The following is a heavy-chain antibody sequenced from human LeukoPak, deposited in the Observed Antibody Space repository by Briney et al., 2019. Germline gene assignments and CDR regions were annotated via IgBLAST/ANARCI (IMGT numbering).Heavy chain of an antibody. Sequence: GGSLRLSCAASGFTFSSYGMHWVRQAPGKGLEWVAVIWYDGSNKYYADSVKGRFTISRDNSKNTLYLQMNSLRAEDTAVYYCAREPRLTGYGPRGYFDYWGQGTLVTVSS. J-gene: IGHJ4*02. CDR3: AREPRLTGYGPRGYFDY. D-gene: IGHD5-18*01. CDR2: IWYDGSNK. CDR1: GFTFSSYG. V-gene: IGHV3-33*01.